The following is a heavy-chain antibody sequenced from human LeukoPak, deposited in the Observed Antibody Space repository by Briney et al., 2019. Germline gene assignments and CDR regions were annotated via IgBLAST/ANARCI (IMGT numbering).Heavy chain of an antibody. CDR2: ISGSGDYT. V-gene: IGHV3-23*01. CDR1: GFTFSSHG. J-gene: IGHJ3*02. Sequence: GGSLRLSCAASGFTFSSHGMSWVRQAPGKGLEWVPTISGSGDYTYYADSVKGRFTISRDNSKNTLYLQMNSLRAEDTAVYYCAKDGRKGSIWGQGTMVTVSS. CDR3: AKDGRKGSI.